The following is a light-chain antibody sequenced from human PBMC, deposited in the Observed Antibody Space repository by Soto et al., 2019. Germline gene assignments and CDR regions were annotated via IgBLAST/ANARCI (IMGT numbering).Light chain of an antibody. V-gene: IGLV2-14*01. CDR1: SSDVGGYKY. CDR3: SSYTSSNTLV. CDR2: DVN. J-gene: IGLJ2*01. Sequence: QSALTQPASVSGSPGQSITISCSGTSSDVGGYKYVSWYQQHPGKAPKLIIYDVNNRPSGVSYRFSGSKSGNTASLTISGLQTEDEADYYCSSYTSSNTLVFGGGTKLTVL.